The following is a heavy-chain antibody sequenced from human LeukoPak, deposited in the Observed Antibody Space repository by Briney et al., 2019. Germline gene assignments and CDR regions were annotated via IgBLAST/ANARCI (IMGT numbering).Heavy chain of an antibody. V-gene: IGHV4-59*08. CDR3: AGTYYYGSGSYQVDY. D-gene: IGHD3-10*01. J-gene: IGHJ4*02. Sequence: SETLSLTCTVSGGSISSYYWSWIRQPPGKGLEWIGYIYYSGSTNYNPSLKSRVTISVDTSKNQFSLKLSSVTAADTAVYYCAGTYYYGSGSYQVDYWGQGTLVTVSS. CDR2: IYYSGST. CDR1: GGSISSYY.